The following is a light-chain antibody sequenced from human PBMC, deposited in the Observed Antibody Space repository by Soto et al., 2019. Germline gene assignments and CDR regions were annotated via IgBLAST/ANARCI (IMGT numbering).Light chain of an antibody. V-gene: IGKV1-5*01. J-gene: IGKJ4*01. CDR2: DAS. CDR1: QSISSW. CDR3: QQYNSYSQT. Sequence: DIQMTQSPSTLSSSIGDRVTITCRASQSISSWLAWYQQKPGKAPKLLIYDASSLESGVPSRFSGSGSGTEFTLTISSLQPDDFATYYCQQYNSYSQTFAGGTKVDI.